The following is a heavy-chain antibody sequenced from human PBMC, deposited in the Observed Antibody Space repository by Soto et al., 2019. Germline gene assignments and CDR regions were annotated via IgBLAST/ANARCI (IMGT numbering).Heavy chain of an antibody. CDR3: ARVVRAHDYGDHDAFDI. CDR1: GFTFSSYA. Sequence: QVQLVESGGGVVQPGRSLRLSCAASGFTFSSYAMHWVRQAPGKGLEWVVVISYDGSNKYYADSVKGRFTISRDNSKNTLYLQMNSLRAEDTAVYYCARVVRAHDYGDHDAFDIWGQGTMVTVSS. D-gene: IGHD4-17*01. CDR2: ISYDGSNK. J-gene: IGHJ3*02. V-gene: IGHV3-30-3*01.